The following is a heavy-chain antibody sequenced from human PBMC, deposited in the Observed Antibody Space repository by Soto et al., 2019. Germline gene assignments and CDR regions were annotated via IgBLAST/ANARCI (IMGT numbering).Heavy chain of an antibody. V-gene: IGHV4-59*01. CDR3: ATQTYYDFWSPGWFDP. CDR2: IYYSGST. D-gene: IGHD3-3*01. J-gene: IGHJ5*02. Sequence: SETPSLTCTVSGGSISSYYWSWVRQPPGKGLEWIGYIYYSGSTNYNPSLKSRVTISVDTSKNQFSLKLSSVTAADTAVYYCATQTYYDFWSPGWFDPWGQGTLVT. CDR1: GGSISSYY.